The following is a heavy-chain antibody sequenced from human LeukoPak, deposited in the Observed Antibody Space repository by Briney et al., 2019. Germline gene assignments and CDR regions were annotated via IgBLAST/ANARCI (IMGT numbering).Heavy chain of an antibody. D-gene: IGHD5-12*01. CDR3: ARHGRGGGYIGP. J-gene: IGHJ5*02. CDR1: GGSISSSSYY. CDR2: IYYSGST. V-gene: IGHV4-39*01. Sequence: SETLSLTCTVSGGSISSSSYYWGWIRQPPGKGVEWIGSIYYSGSTYYNPSLKSRVTISVDTSKNQFSLKLSSVTAADTAVYYCARHGRGGGYIGPWGQGTLVTVSS.